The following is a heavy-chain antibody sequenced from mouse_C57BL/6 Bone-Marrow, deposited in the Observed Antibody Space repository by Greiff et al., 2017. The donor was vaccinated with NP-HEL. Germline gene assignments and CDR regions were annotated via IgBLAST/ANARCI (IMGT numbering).Heavy chain of an antibody. CDR2: IDPNSGGT. CDR1: GYTFTSYW. D-gene: IGHD4-1*01. CDR3: ALNWDGWYFDV. Sequence: QVQLKQPGAELVKPGASVKLSCKASGYTFTSYWMHWVKQRTGRGLEWIGRIDPNSGGTKYNEKVKSKATLTVDKPSSPAYMQLSSLTSEDSAVYYCALNWDGWYFDVWGTGTTVTVSS. V-gene: IGHV1-72*01. J-gene: IGHJ1*03.